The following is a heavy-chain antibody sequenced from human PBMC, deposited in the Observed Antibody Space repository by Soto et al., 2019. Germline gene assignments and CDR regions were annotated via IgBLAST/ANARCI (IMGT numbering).Heavy chain of an antibody. Sequence: EVQLVESGGGLVQPGGSLRLSCAASGFTFSGHAMNWVRQAPGKGLEWISYISNTGSSIYSAASVKGRFPISRDNANNALYLLMNSLRAEDTSVYYFAIDPYSATTVTIFDYWGQGALVTVSS. V-gene: IGHV3-48*01. J-gene: IGHJ4*02. CDR1: GFTFSGHA. CDR2: ISNTGSSI. D-gene: IGHD4-17*01. CDR3: AIDPYSATTVTIFDY.